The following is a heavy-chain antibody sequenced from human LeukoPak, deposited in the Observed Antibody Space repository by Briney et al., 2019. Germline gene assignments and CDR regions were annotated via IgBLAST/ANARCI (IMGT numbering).Heavy chain of an antibody. Sequence: KASETLSLTCTVSGVSISSYYWSWIRQPPGKGLEWIGYIYYSGSTNYNPSLKSRVTISVDTSKNQFSLKLSSVTAADTAVYYCARTPVRWDDAFDIWGQGTMVTVSS. CDR1: GVSISSYY. CDR2: IYYSGST. D-gene: IGHD1-26*01. J-gene: IGHJ3*02. CDR3: ARTPVRWDDAFDI. V-gene: IGHV4-59*01.